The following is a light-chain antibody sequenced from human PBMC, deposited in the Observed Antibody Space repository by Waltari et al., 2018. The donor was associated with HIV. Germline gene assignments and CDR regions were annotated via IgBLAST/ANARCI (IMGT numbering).Light chain of an antibody. CDR1: QSVSSD. CDR3: QHYTSSPTWT. Sequence: IVLTQSPGTLSLSPGERATFSCRASQSVSSDLAWYHQRPGQAPRLLIYSASTRATGNPDRFSGSGSGTDFTLTINSLEPEDSAVYYCQHYTSSPTWTFGQGTKVEIK. J-gene: IGKJ1*01. CDR2: SAS. V-gene: IGKV3-20*01.